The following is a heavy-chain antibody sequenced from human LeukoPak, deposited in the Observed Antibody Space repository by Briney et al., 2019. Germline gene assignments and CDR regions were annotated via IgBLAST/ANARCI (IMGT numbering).Heavy chain of an antibody. CDR3: AELGITMIGCV. J-gene: IGHJ6*04. V-gene: IGHV3-48*03. CDR2: INSSGSTI. Sequence: GGSLRLSCAASGFTFSSYEMNWVRQAPGKGLEWVSYINSSGSTIYYADSVKGRFTISRDNAKNSLYLQMNSLRAEDTAVYYCAELGITMIGCVWGKGTTVTISS. CDR1: GFTFSSYE. D-gene: IGHD3-10*02.